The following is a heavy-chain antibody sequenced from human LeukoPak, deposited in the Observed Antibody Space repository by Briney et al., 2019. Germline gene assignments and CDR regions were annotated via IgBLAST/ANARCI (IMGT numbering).Heavy chain of an antibody. CDR3: ARAGPGSGWYFDY. Sequence: GPSVKPSSKASGYDFTSVGITCVRRAPGQGLEWRGWISPSIGNTRYAQTFQGRVAMTTDTSTTTAYMELGGRRFNDTAVYYWARAGPGSGWYFDYWGQGNLVTVSS. J-gene: IGHJ4*02. CDR2: ISPSIGNT. CDR1: GYDFTSVG. V-gene: IGHV1-18*01. D-gene: IGHD6-19*01.